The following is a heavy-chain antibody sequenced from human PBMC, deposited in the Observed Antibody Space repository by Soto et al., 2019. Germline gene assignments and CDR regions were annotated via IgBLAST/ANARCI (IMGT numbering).Heavy chain of an antibody. CDR2: TSSGAITI. CDR1: GFTFSDYY. Sequence: QVQLVESGGGLVKPGGSLRLSCAASGFTFSDYYMNWIRQAPGKGLEWVSYTSSGAITIYYADSVKGRFTISRDNAKNSLYLQMNSLRAEDTAVYYCAGQYSSSSVEFWGQGTLVTVSS. CDR3: AGQYSSSSVEF. V-gene: IGHV3-11*01. J-gene: IGHJ4*02. D-gene: IGHD6-6*01.